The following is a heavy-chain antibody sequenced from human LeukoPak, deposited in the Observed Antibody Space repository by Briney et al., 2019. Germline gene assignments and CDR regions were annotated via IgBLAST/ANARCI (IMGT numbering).Heavy chain of an antibody. D-gene: IGHD5-12*01. CDR1: GVTFSSYG. CDR2: ISYDGSNK. J-gene: IGHJ4*02. Sequence: GSLRFSCAASGVTFSSYGMHWVRQAPGKGLEWVAVISYDGSNKYYADSVKGRFTISRDNSKNTLYRQMNSLRAEDTAVYYCAKVPLGGVAQADCDYWGQGTLVTVSS. V-gene: IGHV3-30*18. CDR3: AKVPLGGVAQADCDY.